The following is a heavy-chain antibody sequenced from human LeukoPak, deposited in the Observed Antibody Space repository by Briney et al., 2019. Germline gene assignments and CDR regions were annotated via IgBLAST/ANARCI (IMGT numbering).Heavy chain of an antibody. CDR3: AKDGGDIVVVVAADGINWFDP. J-gene: IGHJ5*02. CDR2: INGSCGST. CDR1: GFTFSSDA. D-gene: IGHD2-15*01. V-gene: IGHV3-23*01. Sequence: GGSLRLSCAASGFTFSSDAMSWGRHAPPKGLEWVSAINGSCGSTYYADSVKGRFTISRDNSKNTQYLQMNSLRAEDTAVYYCAKDGGDIVVVVAADGINWFDPWGQGTLVTVSS.